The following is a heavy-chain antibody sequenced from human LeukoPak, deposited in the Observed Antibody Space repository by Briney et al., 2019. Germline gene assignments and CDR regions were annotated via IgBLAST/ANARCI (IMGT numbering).Heavy chain of an antibody. J-gene: IGHJ4*02. Sequence: PGGSLRLSCAASGFTFSSYSMNWVRQAPGKGLEWVSSISSSSSYIYYADSVKGRFTISRDNAKNSLYLQMNILRAEDTAVYYCEQTAVTTFDYWGQGTLVTVSS. CDR3: EQTAVTTFDY. V-gene: IGHV3-21*01. CDR1: GFTFSSYS. D-gene: IGHD4-17*01. CDR2: ISSSSSYI.